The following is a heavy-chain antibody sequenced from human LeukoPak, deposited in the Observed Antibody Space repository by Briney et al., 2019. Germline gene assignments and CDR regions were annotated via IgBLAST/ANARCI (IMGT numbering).Heavy chain of an antibody. Sequence: ASVKVSCKASGGTFSSYAISWVRQAPGQGLEWMGRIIPILGIANYAQKFQGRVTITADKSTSTAYMELSSLRSEDTAVYYCARDTVYPDAFDIWGQGTMVTVSS. CDR3: ARDTVYPDAFDI. CDR2: IIPILGIA. CDR1: GGTFSSYA. V-gene: IGHV1-69*04. J-gene: IGHJ3*02. D-gene: IGHD4-17*01.